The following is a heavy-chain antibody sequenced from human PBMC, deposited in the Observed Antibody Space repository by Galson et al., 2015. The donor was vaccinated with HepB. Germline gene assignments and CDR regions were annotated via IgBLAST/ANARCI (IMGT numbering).Heavy chain of an antibody. CDR3: ARDIAAAGTDCSYDMDV. Sequence: SLRLSCAASGFTFRSYAMHWVRQAPGKGLEWVAVISYDGSNKYYADSAKGRFTISRDDSKNTLYLQMNSLRTDDTAVYYCARDIAAAGTDCSYDMDVWGQGTTVTVSS. CDR1: GFTFRSYA. D-gene: IGHD6-13*01. V-gene: IGHV3-30*04. J-gene: IGHJ6*02. CDR2: ISYDGSNK.